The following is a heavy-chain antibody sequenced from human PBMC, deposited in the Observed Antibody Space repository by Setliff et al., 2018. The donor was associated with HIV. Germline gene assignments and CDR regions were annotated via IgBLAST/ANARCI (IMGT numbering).Heavy chain of an antibody. Sequence: SETLSLTCAVYGASLSGYYWSWIRQPPGKGLEWIGEINHRGSTNYNPSLKSRVTISVDTSKNQFSLKVTSVTAADTAVYYCVRGSDYIWGNYRFPFDYWGQGTLVTVSS. CDR1: GASLSGYY. CDR3: VRGSDYIWGNYRFPFDY. D-gene: IGHD3-16*02. V-gene: IGHV4-34*01. CDR2: INHRGST. J-gene: IGHJ4*02.